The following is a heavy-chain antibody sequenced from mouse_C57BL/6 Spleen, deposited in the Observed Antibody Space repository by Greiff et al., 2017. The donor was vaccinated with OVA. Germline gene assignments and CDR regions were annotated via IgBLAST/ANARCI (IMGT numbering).Heavy chain of an antibody. CDR2: IGPASGNT. V-gene: IGHV14-3*01. CDR1: GFSIKNTY. D-gene: IGHD1-1*01. J-gene: IGHJ3*01. Sequence: VQLQQSVAGLVRPGASVKLSCTASGFSIKNTYLHWVQQRPEQGLEWIGRIGPASGNTKYAPKFSGKAIITADSSSNTAYPLLSSLTPEDTSISYGARGWTYGSSSPWFAYWGQGTLVTVSA. CDR3: ARGWTYGSSSPWFAY.